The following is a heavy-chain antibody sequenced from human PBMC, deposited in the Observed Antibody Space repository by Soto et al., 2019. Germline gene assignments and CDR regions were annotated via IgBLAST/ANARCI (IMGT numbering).Heavy chain of an antibody. V-gene: IGHV4-59*11. CDR1: AGILSRQN. Sequence: TYTGSAGILSRQNWLWSRQHLGKGLESIGYIYYTGSTNYTPSLKSRATISVDTSKNQFSLKLSSVTAAGTAVYYCARDPGVVVVPAATGAPIQTYYGMDVWGQGPTVT. CDR2: IYYTGST. CDR3: ARDPGVVVVPAATGAPIQTYYGMDV. D-gene: IGHD2-2*01. J-gene: IGHJ6*02.